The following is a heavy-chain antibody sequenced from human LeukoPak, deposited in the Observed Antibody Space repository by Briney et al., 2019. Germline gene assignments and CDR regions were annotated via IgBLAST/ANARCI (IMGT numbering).Heavy chain of an antibody. CDR2: LYGGGST. Sequence: GRSLRLSCAASGFTFSSYAMSWVRQAPGKGLEWVSFLYGGGSTYYADSVKGRFTISRDISKNTLFLHMNNLGAEDTAIYYCARVGQQLVRNAFDIWGQGTMVTVSS. D-gene: IGHD1-1*01. J-gene: IGHJ3*02. CDR1: GFTFSSYA. V-gene: IGHV3-53*01. CDR3: ARVGQQLVRNAFDI.